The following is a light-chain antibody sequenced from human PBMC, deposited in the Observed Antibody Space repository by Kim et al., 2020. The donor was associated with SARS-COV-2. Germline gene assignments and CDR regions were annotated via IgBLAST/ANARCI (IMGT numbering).Light chain of an antibody. J-gene: IGLJ3*02. V-gene: IGLV4-69*01. CDR1: RGHSSYA. Sequence: ASVRLTCTLSRGHSSYAIAWHQLQTEKGPRYLMKINSDGSHDKGDGIPDRFSGSSSGAERYLTISSLQSEDEADYFCQTWATGIRVFGGGTQLTVL. CDR3: QTWATGIRV. CDR2: INSDGSH.